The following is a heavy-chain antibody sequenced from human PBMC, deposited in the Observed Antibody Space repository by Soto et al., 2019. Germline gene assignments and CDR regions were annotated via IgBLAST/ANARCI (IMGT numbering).Heavy chain of an antibody. CDR1: GGSFSGYY. Sequence: QVQPQQWGAGLLKPSETLSLTCAVYGGSFSGYYWSWIRQPPGKGLEYIGEINHSGSTNYNPSLKSRVTISVDTSKNQFSLKLSSVTAADTAVYYCARSYGGNSGTFDFWGQGTLVTVSS. J-gene: IGHJ4*02. CDR2: INHSGST. CDR3: ARSYGGNSGTFDF. D-gene: IGHD4-17*01. V-gene: IGHV4-34*01.